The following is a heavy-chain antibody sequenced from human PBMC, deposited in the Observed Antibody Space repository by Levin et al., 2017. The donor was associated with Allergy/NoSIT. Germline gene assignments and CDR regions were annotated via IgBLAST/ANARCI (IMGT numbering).Heavy chain of an antibody. CDR3: ARAYDFDWIIYGGTYFDY. J-gene: IGHJ4*02. V-gene: IGHV3-7*04. CDR2: IKQSGSEI. CDR1: GFSFNAYW. D-gene: IGHD3-9*01. Sequence: GGSLRLSCAVSGFSFNAYWMSWVRQAPGKGLEWVASIKQSGSEIHYVDSVKGRFTISRDYASDSLHLQMDSLRVEDTAVYFCARAYDFDWIIYGGTYFDYWGQGALVTVSS.